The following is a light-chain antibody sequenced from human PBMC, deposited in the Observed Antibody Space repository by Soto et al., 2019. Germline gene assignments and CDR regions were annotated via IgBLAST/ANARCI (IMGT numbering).Light chain of an antibody. CDR1: SSDVGGHGW. CDR3: CSDAGTTAV. J-gene: IGLJ1*01. CDR2: EVT. Sequence: QSVLAQPPSASGSPGQSVTISCTGTSSDVGGHGWVSWYQLHPGKAPKLIIYEVTQRPSGVPDRFSGSKSGNTASLTVSGLQAEDEADYYCCSDAGTTAVFGTGTKVPVX. V-gene: IGLV2-8*01.